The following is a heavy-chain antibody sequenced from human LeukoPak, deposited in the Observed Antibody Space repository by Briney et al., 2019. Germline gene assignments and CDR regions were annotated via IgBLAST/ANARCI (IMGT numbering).Heavy chain of an antibody. V-gene: IGHV1-2*06. J-gene: IGHJ4*02. Sequence: ASVKVSCKASGYTFTGYYMHWVRQAPGQGLEWMGRINPNSGGTNYAQKFQGRVTMTRDTSISTAYVELSRLRSDDTAVYYCARAATNIVGATHFDYWGQGTLVTVSS. D-gene: IGHD1-26*01. CDR2: INPNSGGT. CDR3: ARAATNIVGATHFDY. CDR1: GYTFTGYY.